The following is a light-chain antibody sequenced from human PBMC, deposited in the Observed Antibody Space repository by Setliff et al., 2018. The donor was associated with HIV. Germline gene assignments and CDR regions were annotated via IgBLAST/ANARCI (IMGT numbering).Light chain of an antibody. J-gene: IGLJ2*01. Sequence: QSVLAQPASVSGSPGQSITISCTGASSDFGSYNLVSWYQQHPGKVPKLLIYEGTKRPSGVSSRFSGSKPGNAASLTISGLQAEEEADYYCCSYAGDSSYVGFGGGTKVTVL. CDR3: CSYAGDSSYVG. CDR1: SSDFGSYNL. V-gene: IGLV2-23*01. CDR2: EGT.